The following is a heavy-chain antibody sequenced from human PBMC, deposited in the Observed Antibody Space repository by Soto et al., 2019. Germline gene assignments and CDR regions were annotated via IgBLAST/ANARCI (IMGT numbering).Heavy chain of an antibody. CDR2: VYYNGFT. Sequence: SETLSLTCTFSGCSISSSNYYLAWIRQSPGKGLEWIGSVYYNGFTYYNPSLKSRVTISVDTSKNQFSLKLTSVTAADTAVYYCARMGDFWSGPGELDPWGQGTLVTVSS. CDR3: ARMGDFWSGPGELDP. D-gene: IGHD3-3*01. CDR1: GCSISSSNYY. J-gene: IGHJ5*02. V-gene: IGHV4-39*01.